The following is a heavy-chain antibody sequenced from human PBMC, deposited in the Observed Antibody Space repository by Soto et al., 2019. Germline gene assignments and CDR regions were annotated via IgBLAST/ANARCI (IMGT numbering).Heavy chain of an antibody. J-gene: IGHJ3*02. D-gene: IGHD2-21*02. CDR3: AREEDVVTTTGHAFDI. CDR1: AGSISSGGYY. Sequence: HVQLQESGPGLVKPSQTLSLTCTVSAGSISSGGYYWSWIRQHPGKGLEWIGYIYYSGSTYYNPSLKSRVTISVDTSMTQFYLKLSSVTAADTAVYYCAREEDVVTTTGHAFDIWGQGTMVTVSS. CDR2: IYYSGST. V-gene: IGHV4-31*03.